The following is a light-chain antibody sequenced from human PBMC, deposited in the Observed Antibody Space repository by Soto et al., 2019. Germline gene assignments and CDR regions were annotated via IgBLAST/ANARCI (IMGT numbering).Light chain of an antibody. CDR2: LNSDGSH. CDR3: QTWGV. J-gene: IGLJ2*01. Sequence: QPVLTQPPSASASLGASVKLTCTLSSGHSSYAIAWHQQQPEKGPRYLMKLNSDGSHSKGDGIPDRFSGSSSGAERYLTISSLQSEDEADYYCQTWGVFGGGTKLTV. CDR1: SGHSSYA. V-gene: IGLV4-69*01.